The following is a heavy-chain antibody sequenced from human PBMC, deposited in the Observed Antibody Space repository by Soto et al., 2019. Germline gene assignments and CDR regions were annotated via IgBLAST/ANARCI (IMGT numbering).Heavy chain of an antibody. CDR3: ARDRYCGGDCYPSWVNWFDP. CDR2: ISAYNGNT. J-gene: IGHJ5*02. Sequence: GASVKVSCKASGYTFTSYGISWVRQAPGQGLEWMGWISAYNGNTNYAQKLQGRVTMTTDTSTSTAYMELRSLRSEDTAVYYCARDRYCGGDCYPSWVNWFDPWGQGTLVTVSS. CDR1: GYTFTSYG. V-gene: IGHV1-18*01. D-gene: IGHD2-21*02.